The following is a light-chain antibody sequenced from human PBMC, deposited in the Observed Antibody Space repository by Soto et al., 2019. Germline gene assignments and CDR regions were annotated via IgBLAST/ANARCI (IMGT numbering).Light chain of an antibody. CDR2: EVT. CDR3: SSYAGSNTYV. Sequence: QPPSSTGSPRLVVTLSYPATSSDVGGYNYVPWYQHHPGKAPKLIIYEVTKRPSGVPDRFSGSKSGTTASLTVSGLQAEAEADYFCSSYAGSNTYVFGTGTKVTVL. CDR1: SSDVGGYNY. J-gene: IGLJ1*01. V-gene: IGLV2-8*01.